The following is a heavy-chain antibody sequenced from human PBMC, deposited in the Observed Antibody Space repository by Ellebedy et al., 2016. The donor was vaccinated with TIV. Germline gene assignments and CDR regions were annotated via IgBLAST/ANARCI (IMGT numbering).Heavy chain of an antibody. D-gene: IGHD3-22*01. CDR2: IYSAGST. V-gene: IGHV3-53*01. CDR1: GFTVSSNY. CDR3: ARGGWDSSAAGGY. Sequence: GGSLRLXXAASGFTVSSNYMSWVRQAPGKGLECVSVIYSAGSTYYADSVKGRFTISRDNSKNTLYLQMNSLRAEDTAVYYCARGGWDSSAAGGYWGQGTLVTVSS. J-gene: IGHJ4*02.